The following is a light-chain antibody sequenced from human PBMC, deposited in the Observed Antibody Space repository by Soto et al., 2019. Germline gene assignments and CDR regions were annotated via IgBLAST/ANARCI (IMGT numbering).Light chain of an antibody. Sequence: EIVLTQSPGTLSLSPGERATLSCRASQSVSSRYLAWYQQKPGQPPRLLIYSASSRATGIPDRFSGSGSGTDFTLTIGRLEPEDFGVYYCQQYGSSRLVIFGGGTKVEIK. V-gene: IGKV3-20*01. CDR1: QSVSSRY. J-gene: IGKJ4*01. CDR2: SAS. CDR3: QQYGSSRLVI.